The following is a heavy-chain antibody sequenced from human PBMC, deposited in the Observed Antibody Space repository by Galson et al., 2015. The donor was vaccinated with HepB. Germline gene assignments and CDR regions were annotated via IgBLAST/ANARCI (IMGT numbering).Heavy chain of an antibody. D-gene: IGHD4-23*01. J-gene: IGHJ5*02. CDR3: ARHLYDYGGNSWFDP. V-gene: IGHV5-51*01. CDR2: IHPGDSDT. CDR1: GYSFTSYW. Sequence: QSGAEVKKPGESLKISCKGSGYSFTSYWIGWVRQMPGKGLEWMAFIHPGDSDTRYSPSFQGQVTISADKSISTAYLQWSSLKASDSAMYYCARHLYDYGGNSWFDPWGQGTLVTVSS.